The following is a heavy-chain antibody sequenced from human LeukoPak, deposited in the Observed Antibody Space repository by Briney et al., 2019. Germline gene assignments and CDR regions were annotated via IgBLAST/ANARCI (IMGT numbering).Heavy chain of an antibody. V-gene: IGHV3-30-3*01. D-gene: IGHD1-26*01. J-gene: IGHJ4*02. Sequence: GRSLRLSCGASGFTFSRDAMHWVRQAPGKGLEWVAAISDDGTNKYYADSVKDRLTISRDNSKNTLYLQMNSLRDEDTAVYYCARGGSGSYFGYWGQGTLVTVSS. CDR2: ISDDGTNK. CDR3: ARGGSGSYFGY. CDR1: GFTFSRDA.